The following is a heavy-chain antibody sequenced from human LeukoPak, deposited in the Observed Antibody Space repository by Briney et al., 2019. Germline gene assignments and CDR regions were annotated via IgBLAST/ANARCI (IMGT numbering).Heavy chain of an antibody. Sequence: PGRSLRLSCAASGFTFDDYAMHWVRQAPGKGLEWVSGISWNSGSIGYADSVKGRFTISRDNAKNSLYLQMNSLRAEDMALYYCARVGYSSSWYSPYYFDYWGQGTLVTVSS. D-gene: IGHD6-13*01. CDR2: ISWNSGSI. CDR3: ARVGYSSSWYSPYYFDY. CDR1: GFTFDDYA. V-gene: IGHV3-9*03. J-gene: IGHJ4*02.